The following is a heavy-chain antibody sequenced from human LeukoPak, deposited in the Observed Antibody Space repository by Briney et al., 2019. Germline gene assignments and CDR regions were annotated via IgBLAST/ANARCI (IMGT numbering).Heavy chain of an antibody. D-gene: IGHD3-22*01. CDR2: INHSGST. V-gene: IGHV4-34*01. J-gene: IGHJ1*01. CDR3: AVMEDDSSGYLYFQH. CDR1: GGSFSGYY. Sequence: SETLSLTCAVYGGSFSGYYWSWIRQPPGKGLEWIGEINHSGSTNYNPSLKSRVTISVDTSKSQFSLKLSSVTAADTAVYYCAVMEDDSSGYLYFQHWGQGTLVTVSS.